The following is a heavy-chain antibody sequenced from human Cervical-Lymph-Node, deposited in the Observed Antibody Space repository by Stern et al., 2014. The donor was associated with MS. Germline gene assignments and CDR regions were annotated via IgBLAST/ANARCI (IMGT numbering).Heavy chain of an antibody. J-gene: IGHJ5*02. D-gene: IGHD1-1*01. CDR3: GKDLHYWSADA. CDR2: SGSDGAT. CDR1: GFAFRNFA. Sequence: EMQLVESGGGLVQPGGSLRLSCVASGFAFRNFAMTWVRQAPGKGLEWLSGSGSDGATHFAESVQGRFALSRDNSKNTLYLYMNSLRAEDTAVYYCGKDLHYWSADAWGQGTLVTVAS. V-gene: IGHV3-23*04.